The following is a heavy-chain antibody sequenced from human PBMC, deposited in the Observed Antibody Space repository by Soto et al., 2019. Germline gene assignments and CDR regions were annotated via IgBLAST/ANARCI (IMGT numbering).Heavy chain of an antibody. Sequence: QVQLLQSGAEVKKPGASVKVSCKVSGHTLTELSMHWVRQAPGRGLEWMGGFDPEDGETIFAQKFQGRVIMTEDTSTDSTYMELTSLRSEDSAVYYFAAGGTIRLHSPCDNCGQGTLVTIST. CDR3: AAGGTIRLHSPCDN. J-gene: IGHJ4*02. D-gene: IGHD2-15*01. CDR1: GHTLTELS. V-gene: IGHV1-24*01. CDR2: FDPEDGET.